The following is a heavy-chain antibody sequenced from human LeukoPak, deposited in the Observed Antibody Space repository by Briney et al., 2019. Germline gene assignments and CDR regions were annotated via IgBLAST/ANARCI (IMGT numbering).Heavy chain of an antibody. CDR1: GFSFTDSW. Sequence: GGSLRLSCAASGFSFTDSWMSWVRQPPGKGLEWVVNIKPDGTEKYYVDSLKSRFTVSRENAKNSLYLQMSSLRAEDTAVYFCEGHSSGWTDYWGQGTLVTVSS. CDR3: EGHSSGWTDY. CDR2: IKPDGTEK. V-gene: IGHV3-7*03. J-gene: IGHJ4*02. D-gene: IGHD6-19*01.